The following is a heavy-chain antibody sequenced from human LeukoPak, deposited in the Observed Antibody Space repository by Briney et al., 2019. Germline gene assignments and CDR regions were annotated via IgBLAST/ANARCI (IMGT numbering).Heavy chain of an antibody. J-gene: IGHJ4*02. D-gene: IGHD2-15*01. CDR1: AFTFSSYW. CDR3: ARDPYCSGGSCYATFDY. V-gene: IGHV3-7*01. Sequence: GGSLRLSCAPSAFTFSSYWMSWVRQAPGKGLEWVANIKQDGSEKYYVDSVKGRFTISRDNAKNSLYLQMNSLRAEDTAVYYCARDPYCSGGSCYATFDYWGQGTLVTVSS. CDR2: IKQDGSEK.